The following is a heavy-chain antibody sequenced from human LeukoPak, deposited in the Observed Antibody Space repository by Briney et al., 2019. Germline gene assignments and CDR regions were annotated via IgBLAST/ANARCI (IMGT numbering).Heavy chain of an antibody. CDR3: AKDPSGWVITPDY. CDR2: ISGSGGST. V-gene: IGHV3-23*01. CDR1: GFTFSSYA. J-gene: IGHJ4*02. Sequence: GGSLRLSCAASGFTFSSYAMSWVRQAPGKGLERVSAISGSGGSTYYADSVKGRFTISRDNSKNTLYLQMNSLRAEDTAVYYCAKDPSGWVITPDYWGQGTLVTVSS. D-gene: IGHD3-22*01.